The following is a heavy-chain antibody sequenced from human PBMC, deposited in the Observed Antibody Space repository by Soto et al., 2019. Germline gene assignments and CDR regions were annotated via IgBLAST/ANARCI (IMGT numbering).Heavy chain of an antibody. J-gene: IGHJ4*02. V-gene: IGHV3-30-3*01. CDR1: GFTFSSYA. CDR3: ARERGSSVSYFDS. Sequence: QVQLVESGGGVVQPGRSLRLSCAASGFTFSSYAMHWVRQAPGKGLEWVAVISYDGSNKYYADSVKGRFTISRDNSKNTLYLQMNSLRAEDTAVYYCARERGSSVSYFDSWGQGTLVTVSS. D-gene: IGHD2-2*01. CDR2: ISYDGSNK.